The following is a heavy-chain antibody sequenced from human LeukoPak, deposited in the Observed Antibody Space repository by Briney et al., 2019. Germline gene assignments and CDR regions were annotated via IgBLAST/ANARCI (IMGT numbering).Heavy chain of an antibody. D-gene: IGHD6-6*01. V-gene: IGHV3-48*03. CDR3: AKLGSSTVAFDH. Sequence: GGSLRLSCAASGFTFSSYEMNWVRQAPGKGLQWVSDISSSGTTIYYADSVKGRFTISRDNSKNTLYLQMNSLRAEDTAAYFCAKLGSSTVAFDHWGQGTLVTVSS. CDR1: GFTFSSYE. J-gene: IGHJ4*02. CDR2: ISSSGTTI.